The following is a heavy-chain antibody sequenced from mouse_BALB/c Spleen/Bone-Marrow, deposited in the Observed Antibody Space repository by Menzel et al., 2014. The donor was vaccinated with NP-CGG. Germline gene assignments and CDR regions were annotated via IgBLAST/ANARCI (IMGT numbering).Heavy chain of an antibody. V-gene: IGHV7-3*02. CDR3: ARGYYDDY. Sequence: EVHLVESGGGLVQPGGSLRLSCATSGFTFTDYFMTWVRQPPGKALEWLGFIRNKANGYTTEYSASVKGRFTISRNNSQSILYLQMNTLRAEDSATYYYARGYYDDYWGQGTTLTVSS. D-gene: IGHD2-4*01. J-gene: IGHJ2*01. CDR2: IRNKANGYTT. CDR1: GFTFTDYF.